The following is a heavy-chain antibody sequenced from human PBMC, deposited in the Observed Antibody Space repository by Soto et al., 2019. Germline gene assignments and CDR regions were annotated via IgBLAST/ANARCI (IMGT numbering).Heavy chain of an antibody. J-gene: IGHJ6*02. CDR2: IYHSGST. Sequence: QVQLQESGPGLVKPSGTLSLTCAVSGGSISSSNWWSWVRQPPGKGLEWIGEIYHSGSTNYNPSLKSRVTISVDKSKNQFSLKLSSVTAADTAVYYCASRDCSGGSRYPGRYYYGMDVWGQGTTVTVSS. D-gene: IGHD2-15*01. CDR1: GGSISSSNW. V-gene: IGHV4-4*02. CDR3: ASRDCSGGSRYPGRYYYGMDV.